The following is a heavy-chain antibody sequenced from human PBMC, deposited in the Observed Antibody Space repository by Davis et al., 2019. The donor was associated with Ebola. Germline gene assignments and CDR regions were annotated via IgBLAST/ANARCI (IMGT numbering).Heavy chain of an antibody. Sequence: GESLKISCAASGFIFTYGMHWVRQAPGKGLEWLAFIRYDGSNKYYADSVKGRFTISRDNSKNTLYLQMNSLRAEDTAVYYCAKQRGVGAIDYDYWGRGTVVTVSS. CDR3: AKQRGVGAIDYDY. V-gene: IGHV3-30*02. D-gene: IGHD1-26*01. CDR2: IRYDGSNK. J-gene: IGHJ4*02. CDR1: GFIFTYG.